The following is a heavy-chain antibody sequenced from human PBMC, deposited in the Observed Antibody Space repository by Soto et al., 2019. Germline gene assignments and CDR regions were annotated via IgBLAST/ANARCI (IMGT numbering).Heavy chain of an antibody. CDR1: GFTFSNYA. D-gene: IGHD1-1*01. CDR2: TSYDGNNE. Sequence: VGSLRLPCAASGFTFSNYAMHWVRQAPGKGLEWVALTSYDGNNEYYTDSVKGRFTISRDNSKNTLFLQMNSPRPEDTAVYYCAKDKGVFNWATSYFDYWGQGALVTVSS. CDR3: AKDKGVFNWATSYFDY. J-gene: IGHJ4*02. V-gene: IGHV3-30*18.